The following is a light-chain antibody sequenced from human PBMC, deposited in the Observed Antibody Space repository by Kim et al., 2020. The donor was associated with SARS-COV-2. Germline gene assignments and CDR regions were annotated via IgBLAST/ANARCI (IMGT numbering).Light chain of an antibody. CDR1: QDILDY. J-gene: IGKJ2*01. Sequence: DIQMTQSPSSLSASIGDRVTITCRASQDILDYLSWFQQKPGRAPKSLIFGASNLQSGVPSKFRASGSGTDFTLSISSLHPEDFATYYCQQYKSYPFTFGQGTKLEIK. CDR3: QQYKSYPFT. CDR2: GAS. V-gene: IGKV1-16*02.